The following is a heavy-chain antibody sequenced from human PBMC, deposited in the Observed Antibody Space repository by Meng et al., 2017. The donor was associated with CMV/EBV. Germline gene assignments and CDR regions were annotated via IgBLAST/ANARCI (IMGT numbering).Heavy chain of an antibody. CDR1: GFTFSNAW. D-gene: IGHD2-2*01. CDR2: IKSKTDGGTT. CDR3: TTGIVVPAATTYYYYGMDV. Sequence: GGSLRLSCAASGFTFSNAWMSWVRQAPGKGLEWVGRIKSKTDGGTTDYAATVKGRFTISRDDSKNTLYLQMNSLKTEDTAVYYCTTGIVVPAATTYYYYGMDVWGQGTTVTVSS. V-gene: IGHV3-15*01. J-gene: IGHJ6*02.